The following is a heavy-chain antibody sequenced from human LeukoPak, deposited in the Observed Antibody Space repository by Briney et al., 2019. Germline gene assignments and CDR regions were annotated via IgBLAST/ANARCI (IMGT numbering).Heavy chain of an antibody. Sequence: ASVKVSCKASGYTFTSYGISWVRQAPGQGLEWMGWISAYNGNTNYAQKLQGRGTMTTDTSTSTAYMELRSLRSDDTAVYYCARDQEGWPYCGGDCYSDYWGQGTLVTVSS. CDR2: ISAYNGNT. J-gene: IGHJ4*02. V-gene: IGHV1-18*01. CDR3: ARDQEGWPYCGGDCYSDY. D-gene: IGHD2-21*02. CDR1: GYTFTSYG.